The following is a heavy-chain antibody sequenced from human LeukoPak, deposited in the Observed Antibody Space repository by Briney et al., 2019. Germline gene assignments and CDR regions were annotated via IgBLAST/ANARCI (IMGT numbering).Heavy chain of an antibody. Sequence: GGSLRLSCAASGFTFSSYAMSWVRQAPGKGLEWVSAISGSGGSTYYADSVKGRFTISRDNSKNTLYLQMNSLRAEDTAVYYCAKMIQLWLEVLYFDYWGQGTLVTVSS. J-gene: IGHJ4*02. D-gene: IGHD5-18*01. CDR3: AKMIQLWLEVLYFDY. CDR2: ISGSGGST. V-gene: IGHV3-23*01. CDR1: GFTFSSYA.